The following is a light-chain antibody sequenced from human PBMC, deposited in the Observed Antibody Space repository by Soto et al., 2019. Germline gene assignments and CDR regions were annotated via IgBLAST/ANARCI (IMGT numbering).Light chain of an antibody. V-gene: IGKV3-11*01. Sequence: EVALTQSPATLSLSPGERATLSCRASQSVRSLLAWYQQKPGQAPRLLIYDASNRATGIPARFSGSGSGTDFTLSISSLEPEDFAVYYCQQRSSWPRTFGQGTKLEIK. CDR2: DAS. CDR3: QQRSSWPRT. CDR1: QSVRSL. J-gene: IGKJ2*01.